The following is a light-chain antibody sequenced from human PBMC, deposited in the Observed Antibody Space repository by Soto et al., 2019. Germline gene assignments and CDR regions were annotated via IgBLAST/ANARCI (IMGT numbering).Light chain of an antibody. J-gene: IGKJ2*01. CDR1: QSVSNSY. V-gene: IGKV3-20*01. CDR3: QQYGRLPGT. Sequence: EIVLTQSPGTLSLSPGERATLSCRASQSVSNSYLAWYQQKPGQAPRLLIYGASSRATGIPDRFSGSGSGTDFTLTISRLEPEDFAVYYCQQYGRLPGTFGLGTKLEIK. CDR2: GAS.